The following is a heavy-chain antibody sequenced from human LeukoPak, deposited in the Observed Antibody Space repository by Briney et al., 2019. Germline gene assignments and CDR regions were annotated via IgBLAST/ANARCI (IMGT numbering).Heavy chain of an antibody. CDR3: ARDLGVASYGMDV. V-gene: IGHV1-69*04. D-gene: IGHD3-10*01. CDR2: IIPILGIA. J-gene: IGHJ6*02. CDR1: GGTFSSYA. Sequence: GASVKVSCKASGGTFSSYAISWVRQAPGQGLEWMGRIIPILGIANYAQKFQGRVTITADKSTSTAYMELSSLRSEDTAVYYCARDLGVASYGMDVWGQGTTATVSS.